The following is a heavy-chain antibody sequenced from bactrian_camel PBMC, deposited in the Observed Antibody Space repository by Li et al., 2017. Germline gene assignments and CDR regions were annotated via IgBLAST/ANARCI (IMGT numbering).Heavy chain of an antibody. J-gene: IGHJ4*01. CDR3: AATSYSSCLGFPWRYGAEYLGQGTQVTVITT. CDR2: VIGVDGSI. Sequence: DVQLVESGGGSVQAGGSLRLSCVASTDLYNNYCMGWFRQAPGKGPEGVAVIGVDGSIQYGDFVKGRFTISRDNAKNLMYLQMNSLKPEDTAMYYCAATSYSSCLGFPWRYGAEYLGQGTQVTVITTGARGPRSPSP. CDR1: TDLYNNYC. D-gene: IGHD1*01. V-gene: IGHV3S31*01.